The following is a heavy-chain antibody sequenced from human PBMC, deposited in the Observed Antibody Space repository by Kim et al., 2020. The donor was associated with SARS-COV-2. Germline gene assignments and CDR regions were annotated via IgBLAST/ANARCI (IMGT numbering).Heavy chain of an antibody. Sequence: SETLSLTCTVSGGSISSYYWSWIRQPPGKGLEWIGYIYYSGSTNYNPSLKSRVTISVDTSKNQFSLKLSSVTAADTAVYYCARGGGPRVYSSSWYPHFDYWGQGTLVTVSS. CDR3: ARGGGPRVYSSSWYPHFDY. D-gene: IGHD6-13*01. CDR2: IYYSGST. CDR1: GGSISSYY. J-gene: IGHJ4*02. V-gene: IGHV4-59*01.